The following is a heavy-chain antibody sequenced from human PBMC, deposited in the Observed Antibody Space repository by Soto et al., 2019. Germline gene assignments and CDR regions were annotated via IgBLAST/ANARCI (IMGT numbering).Heavy chain of an antibody. CDR2: ISGSGGST. Sequence: GYLRLSDSASGVTFSSYAMSWVLHAPVKVLEWVSAISGSGGSTYYADSVKGRFTISRDNSKNTLYLQMNSLRAEDTAVYYCANLPTPGAWKGYLAVDYWGQGTLVTVSS. D-gene: IGHD1-1*01. CDR1: GVTFSSYA. V-gene: IGHV3-23*01. J-gene: IGHJ4*02. CDR3: ANLPTPGAWKGYLAVDY.